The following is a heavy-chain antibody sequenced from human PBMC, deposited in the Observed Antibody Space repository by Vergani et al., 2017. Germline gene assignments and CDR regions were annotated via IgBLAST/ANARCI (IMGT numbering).Heavy chain of an antibody. Sequence: QVQLVESGGGVVQPGTSLRLSCVVSGFALNRHAMYWVRQAPGKGLEWVAVISYDGSNKYYADSVKGRFTISRDNSKNTLYLQMNSLRAEDTAVYYCAKRGLYGSGSYGNWFDPWGQGTLVTVSS. V-gene: IGHV3-30*18. CDR1: GFALNRHA. CDR2: ISYDGSNK. CDR3: AKRGLYGSGSYGNWFDP. J-gene: IGHJ5*02. D-gene: IGHD3-10*01.